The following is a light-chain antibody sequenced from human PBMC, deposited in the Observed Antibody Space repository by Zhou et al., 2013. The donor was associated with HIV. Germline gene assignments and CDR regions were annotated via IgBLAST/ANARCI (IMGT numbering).Light chain of an antibody. Sequence: EVVMTQSPSTLSLSPGERATLSCRASHTVTSNYLAWYQHKPGQGPKVLIFGASTRANGIPDRFSGSGSGTDFSLTIDRLEPEDFAVYYCQFHGGSVTFGPGTKLDFK. CDR3: QFHGGSVT. J-gene: IGKJ3*01. CDR2: GAS. V-gene: IGKV3-20*01. CDR1: HTVTSNY.